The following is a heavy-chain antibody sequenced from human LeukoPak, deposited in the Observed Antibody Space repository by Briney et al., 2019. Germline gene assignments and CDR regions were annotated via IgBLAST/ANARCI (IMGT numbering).Heavy chain of an antibody. Sequence: GGSLRLSCAASGFTFSSYAMSWVRQAPGKGLEWVSAISGSGGSTYYADSVKGRFTISRDNAKNSLYLQMNSLRAEDTAVYYCARGEGLGTTNGGYYFAYWGQGSLVTVSS. CDR2: ISGSGGST. CDR3: ARGEGLGTTNGGYYFAY. CDR1: GFTFSSYA. J-gene: IGHJ4*02. V-gene: IGHV3-23*01. D-gene: IGHD1-26*01.